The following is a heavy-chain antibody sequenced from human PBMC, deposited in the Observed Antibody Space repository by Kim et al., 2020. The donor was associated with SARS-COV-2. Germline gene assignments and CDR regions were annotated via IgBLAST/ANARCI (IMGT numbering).Heavy chain of an antibody. CDR2: INHSGST. CDR3: ARGRGGKKLRWDYYYGMDV. J-gene: IGHJ6*02. Sequence: SETLSLTCAVYGGSFSGYYWSWIRQPPGKGLEWIGEINHSGSTNYNPSLKSRVTISVDTSKNQFSLKLSSVTAADTAVYYCARGRGGKKLRWDYYYGMDVWGQGTTVTVSS. CDR1: GGSFSGYY. D-gene: IGHD2-15*01. V-gene: IGHV4-34*01.